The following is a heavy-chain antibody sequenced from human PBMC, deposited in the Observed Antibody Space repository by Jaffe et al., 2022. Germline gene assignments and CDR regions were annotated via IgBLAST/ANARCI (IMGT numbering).Heavy chain of an antibody. V-gene: IGHV3-48*03. CDR2: ISTSGGKI. CDR3: ARDGYNSGLDAFDI. D-gene: IGHD5-18*01. J-gene: IGHJ3*02. CDR1: GFTLSNYE. Sequence: EVQLVESGGGLVQPGGSLRLSCAASGFTLSNYEMNWVRQAPGKGLEWVSYISTSGGKIYSADSVKGRFTISRDDAKNSLYLQMNSLRAEDTAVYYCARDGYNSGLDAFDIWGQGTMVTVSS.